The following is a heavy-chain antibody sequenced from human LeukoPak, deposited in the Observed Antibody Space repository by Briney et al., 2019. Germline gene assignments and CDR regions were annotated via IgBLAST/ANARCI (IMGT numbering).Heavy chain of an antibody. D-gene: IGHD2-21*02. CDR1: GFTFDEYT. CDR2: ISRNGGTT. J-gene: IGHJ3*02. CDR3: AKGDDAFDI. V-gene: IGHV3-43*01. Sequence: GGSLRLSCAASGFTFDEYTMHWVRQGPGKGLEWVSLISRNGGTTKYADSVKGRFIISRDNSKNSLYLQMHSLRTEDTALYYCAKGDDAFDIWGQGTMVTVSS.